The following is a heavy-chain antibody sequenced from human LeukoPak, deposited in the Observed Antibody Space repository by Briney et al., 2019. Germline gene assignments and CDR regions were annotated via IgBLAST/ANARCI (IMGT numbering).Heavy chain of an antibody. J-gene: IGHJ6*02. CDR2: INPSGGST. Sequence: ASVKVSCKASGYTFTSYYMHWVRQAPGQGLEWMGIINPSGGSTSYAQKFQGRVTMTRDTSISTAYMELSRLRSDDTAVYYCAREMAVVPAAAYYYYGMDVWGQGTTVTVSS. CDR3: AREMAVVPAAAYYYYGMDV. V-gene: IGHV1-46*01. CDR1: GYTFTSYY. D-gene: IGHD2-2*01.